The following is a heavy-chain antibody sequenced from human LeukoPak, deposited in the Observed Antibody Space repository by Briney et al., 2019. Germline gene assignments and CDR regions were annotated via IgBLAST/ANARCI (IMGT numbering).Heavy chain of an antibody. CDR1: GFTFSSYW. D-gene: IGHD3-10*01. CDR2: INSEGSST. V-gene: IGHV3-74*01. Sequence: PGGSLRLSCAASGFTFSSYWMHWVRQAQGKGLVWVSRINSEGSSTTYADSVKGRFTISRDNAKNTLYLQMNSLRAEDTAVYFCARDYGRSRDYGMDVWGRGTTVTVSS. CDR3: ARDYGRSRDYGMDV. J-gene: IGHJ6*02.